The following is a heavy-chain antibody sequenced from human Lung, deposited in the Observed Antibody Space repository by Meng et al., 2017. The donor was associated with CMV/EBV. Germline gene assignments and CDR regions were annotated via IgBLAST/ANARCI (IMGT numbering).Heavy chain of an antibody. CDR2: INQGGNEK. J-gene: IGHJ5*02. Sequence: GGSLRLSCEASGFMFSNNWMSWVRQAPGKGLEWVANINQGGNEKYHVDSVRGRFTISRDNGNKSLSLQMNSLRVEDTALYYCATTSNGFFSSWGQGALVTVSS. V-gene: IGHV3-7*01. D-gene: IGHD2-2*01. CDR3: ATTSNGFFSS. CDR1: GFMFSNNW.